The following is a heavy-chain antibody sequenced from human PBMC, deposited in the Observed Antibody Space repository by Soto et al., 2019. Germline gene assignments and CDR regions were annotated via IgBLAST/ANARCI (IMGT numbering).Heavy chain of an antibody. Sequence: SGPTMVNPTQTLTLTCTFSGFSLSTSGVCVSWVRQPPGKALEWLALIDWDDDKYYSTSLKTRLTISKDTSKNQVVLTMTNMDPVDTATYYCARIAARGSTNEYCYMDCLGQGTTVTVSS. J-gene: IGHJ6*02. CDR2: IDWDDDK. CDR1: GFSLSTSGVC. CDR3: ARIAARGSTNEYCYMDC. D-gene: IGHD6-6*01. V-gene: IGHV2-70*20.